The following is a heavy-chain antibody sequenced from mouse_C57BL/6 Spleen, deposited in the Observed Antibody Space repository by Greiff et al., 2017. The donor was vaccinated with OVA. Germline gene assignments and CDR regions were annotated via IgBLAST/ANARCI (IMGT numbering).Heavy chain of an antibody. J-gene: IGHJ4*01. V-gene: IGHV5-9-1*02. CDR1: GFTFSSYA. Sequence: EVQGVESGEGLVKPGGSLKLSCAASGFTFSSYAMSWVRQTPEKRLEWVAYISSGGDYIYYADTVKGRFTISRDNARNTLYLQMSSLKSEDTAMYYCTREYYGPDYYAMDYWGQGTSVTVSS. D-gene: IGHD1-1*02. CDR3: TREYYGPDYYAMDY. CDR2: ISSGGDYI.